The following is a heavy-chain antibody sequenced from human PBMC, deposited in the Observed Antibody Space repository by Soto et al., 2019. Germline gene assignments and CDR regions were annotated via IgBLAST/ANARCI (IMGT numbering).Heavy chain of an antibody. CDR3: ARAYDSSGYYSDD. D-gene: IGHD3-22*01. V-gene: IGHV5-51*01. CDR1: GYSFTSYW. Sequence: GESLKISCKGSGYSFTSYWIGWVRQMPGKGLEWMGIIYPGDSDTRYSPSFQGQVTISADKSISTAYLQWSSLKASDTAMYYCARAYDSSGYYSDDWGQGTLVTVSS. CDR2: IYPGDSDT. J-gene: IGHJ4*02.